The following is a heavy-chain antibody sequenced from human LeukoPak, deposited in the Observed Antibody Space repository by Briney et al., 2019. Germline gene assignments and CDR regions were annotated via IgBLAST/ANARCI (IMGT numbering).Heavy chain of an antibody. CDR2: INPSVGST. CDR1: GYTFTNYY. CDR3: ARGPVDTVLGTWFDP. V-gene: IGHV1-46*01. Sequence: GASVKVSCKASGYTFTNYYIHWVRQAPGQGLEWMGIINPSVGSTIYAQTFQGRVTMTRDMSTSTVYMELSSLRSEDTTVYYCARGPVDTVLGTWFDPWGQGTLVTVSS. J-gene: IGHJ5*02. D-gene: IGHD5-18*01.